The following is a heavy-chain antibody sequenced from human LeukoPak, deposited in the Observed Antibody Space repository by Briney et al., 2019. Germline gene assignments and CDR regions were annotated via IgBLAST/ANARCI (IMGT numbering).Heavy chain of an antibody. CDR1: GFTFSSYA. D-gene: IGHD2-2*01. V-gene: IGHV3-23*01. CDR2: GST. J-gene: IGHJ4*02. CDR3: AKASGQAGYCSSTSCHYTFDY. Sequence: PGGSLRLSCVASGFTFSSYAMSWVRQAPGKGLEWVSVGSTYYADSVKGRFTISRDNSKNTLYLQMNSLRAEDTTVYYCAKASGQAGYCSSTSCHYTFDYWGQGTLVTVSS.